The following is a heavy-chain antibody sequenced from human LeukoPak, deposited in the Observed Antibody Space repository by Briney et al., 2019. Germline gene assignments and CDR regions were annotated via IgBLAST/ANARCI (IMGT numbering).Heavy chain of an antibody. V-gene: IGHV3-9*01. D-gene: IGHD6-6*01. Sequence: PGGSLRLSCAASGFTFDDYAMHWVRQAPGKGLEWVSGISWNSGSIGYADSAKGRFTISRDNSKNTLYLQMNSLRAEDTAVYYCASVRYYYYYMDVWGKGTTVTVSS. CDR3: ASVRYYYYYMDV. CDR2: ISWNSGSI. CDR1: GFTFDDYA. J-gene: IGHJ6*03.